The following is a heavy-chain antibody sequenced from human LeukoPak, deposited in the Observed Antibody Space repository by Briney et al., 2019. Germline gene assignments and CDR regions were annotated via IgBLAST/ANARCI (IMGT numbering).Heavy chain of an antibody. V-gene: IGHV4-30-2*02. CDR3: ARLRGYCSSTSCYHPFDP. J-gene: IGHJ5*02. CDR2: IYQSGST. CDR1: GGSISSGGYS. D-gene: IGHD2-2*01. Sequence: SETLSLTCTVSGGSISSGGYSWSWIRQPPGKGLEWIGYIYQSGSTYYNPSLKSRVTISVDTSKNQFSLKLSSVTAADTAVYYCARLRGYCSSTSCYHPFDPWGQGTLVTVSS.